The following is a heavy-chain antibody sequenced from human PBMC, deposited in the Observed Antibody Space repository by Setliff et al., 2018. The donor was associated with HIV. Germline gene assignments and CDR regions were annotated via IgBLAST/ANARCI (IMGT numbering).Heavy chain of an antibody. J-gene: IGHJ4*02. D-gene: IGHD3-16*01. Sequence: SETLSLTCTLYGGSLTNYYWTWIRQSPGEGLEWIGEIVDSGSTNYNPSLKSRVTISVDPSRNQFSLKLNSVTAADTAVYYCAREDGMGGYFDYWGQGTLVTVSS. CDR3: AREDGMGGYFDY. CDR2: IVDSGST. CDR1: GGSLTNYY. V-gene: IGHV4-59*01.